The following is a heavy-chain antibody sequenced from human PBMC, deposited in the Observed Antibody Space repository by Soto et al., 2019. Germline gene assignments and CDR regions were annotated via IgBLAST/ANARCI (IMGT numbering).Heavy chain of an antibody. CDR2: ISSSSSYI. J-gene: IGHJ6*02. CDR1: GFTFSSYS. Sequence: GGSLRLSCAASGFTFSSYSMNWVRQAPGKGLEWVSSISSSSSYIYYADSVKGRFTISRDNAKNSLYLQMNSLRAEDTAVYYCARSPSDVSTVTTFFYYYYGMDVWGQGTTVTVS. D-gene: IGHD4-4*01. V-gene: IGHV3-21*01. CDR3: ARSPSDVSTVTTFFYYYYGMDV.